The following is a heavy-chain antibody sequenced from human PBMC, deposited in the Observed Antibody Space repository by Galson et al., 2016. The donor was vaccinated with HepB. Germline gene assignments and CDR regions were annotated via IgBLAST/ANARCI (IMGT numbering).Heavy chain of an antibody. V-gene: IGHV3-33*01. Sequence: SLRLSCAASGFIFSTYGMHWVRQAPGKGLEWVAVIWYDGSNKYYADSVKGRFTIPRDNSKSTLYLQMNSLRAEDTAVYYCARGGRSGWWVSYFDYWGQGTLVTVSS. CDR3: ARGGRSGWWVSYFDY. D-gene: IGHD6-19*01. CDR1: GFIFSTYG. CDR2: IWYDGSNK. J-gene: IGHJ4*02.